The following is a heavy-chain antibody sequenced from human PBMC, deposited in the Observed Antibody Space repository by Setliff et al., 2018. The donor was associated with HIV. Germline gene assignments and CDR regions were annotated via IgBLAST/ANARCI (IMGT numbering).Heavy chain of an antibody. CDR3: ARLTSGWFFAY. CDR2: FFYSGST. D-gene: IGHD6-19*01. Sequence: LSETLSLTCTVSGGPISSSNYYWGWIRQPPGKGLEWIGSFFYSGSTYHNPSLKSRVTISVDTSKNQFSLKLSSVTAADTAVYYCARLTSGWFFAYWGQGTLVTVSS. J-gene: IGHJ4*02. CDR1: GGPISSSNYY. V-gene: IGHV4-39*01.